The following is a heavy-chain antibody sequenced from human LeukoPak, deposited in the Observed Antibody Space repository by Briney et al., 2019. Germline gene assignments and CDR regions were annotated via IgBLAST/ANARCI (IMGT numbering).Heavy chain of an antibody. V-gene: IGHV3-66*01. CDR2: IYAGGST. J-gene: IGHJ2*01. CDR1: GFTVSSNY. CDR3: ARAPSERATYFDL. Sequence: GGSLRLPCAASGFTVSSNYMNWVRQAPGKGLEWVSIIYAGGSTNYADSVKGRFTISRDNSKNTLYLQMNSLRAEDTAVYYCARAPSERATYFDLWGRGTLATVSS. D-gene: IGHD5-24*01.